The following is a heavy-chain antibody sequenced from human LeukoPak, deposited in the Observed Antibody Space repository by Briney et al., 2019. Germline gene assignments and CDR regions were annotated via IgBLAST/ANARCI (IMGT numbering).Heavy chain of an antibody. Sequence: GGSLRPSCAASGFTFSSYTMNWVRQAPGKGLDWVSSITGDSAHIFYADSVQGRFTISRDNAINSLYLQMSGLTAEDTAVYYCARVRGYSRDFWGQGTLVTVSS. CDR1: GFTFSSYT. CDR3: ARVRGYSRDF. J-gene: IGHJ4*02. D-gene: IGHD5-12*01. V-gene: IGHV3-21*01. CDR2: ITGDSAHI.